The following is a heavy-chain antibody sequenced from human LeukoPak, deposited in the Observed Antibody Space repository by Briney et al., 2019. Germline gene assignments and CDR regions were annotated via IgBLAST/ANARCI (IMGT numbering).Heavy chain of an antibody. V-gene: IGHV3-23*01. Sequence: GGSLRLSCAASGFIVSSRAMSWVRQAPGKGLEWLSSITNNGGKTYYAASVRGRFTISRDESQNTVYLAMSSLRVEDTAVYYCAKDHPSDGWPTFEYWGQGILVTVSS. CDR2: ITNNGGKT. J-gene: IGHJ4*02. CDR3: AKDHPSDGWPTFEY. CDR1: GFIVSSRA. D-gene: IGHD2-15*01.